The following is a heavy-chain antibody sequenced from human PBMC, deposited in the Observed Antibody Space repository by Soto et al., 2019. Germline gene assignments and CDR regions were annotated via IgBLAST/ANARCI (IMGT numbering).Heavy chain of an antibody. J-gene: IGHJ4*02. CDR1: GFTFSSYS. CDR2: ISSSSTI. D-gene: IGHD1-7*01. Sequence: EVQLVESGGGLVQPGGSLRLSCAASGFTFSSYSMNWVRQAPGKGLEWVSYISSSSTIYYADSVKGRFTISRDNAKNSLYLQMNSLRDEDTAVYYCARGVLEGYNWNYFGAWDWGQGTLVTVSS. CDR3: ARGVLEGYNWNYFGAWD. V-gene: IGHV3-48*02.